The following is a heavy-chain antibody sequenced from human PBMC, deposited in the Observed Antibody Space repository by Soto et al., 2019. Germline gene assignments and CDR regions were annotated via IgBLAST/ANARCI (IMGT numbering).Heavy chain of an antibody. Sequence: EVQVLESGGGLVQPGGSLRLSCVASGFTFSTYAMNWVRQAPGKGLEWVSGISGSGSDRYYADSVRGRFTISRDNSNNTLNLQTDSLRAEDTAIYYCTKTPRSYYYYMVVGGKGTTVTVSS. J-gene: IGHJ6*03. CDR3: TKTPRSYYYYMVV. V-gene: IGHV3-23*01. CDR1: GFTFSTYA. CDR2: ISGSGSDR.